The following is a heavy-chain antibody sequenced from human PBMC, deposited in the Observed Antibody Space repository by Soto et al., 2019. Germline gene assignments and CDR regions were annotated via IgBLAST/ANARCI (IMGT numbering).Heavy chain of an antibody. V-gene: IGHV1-18*01. D-gene: IGHD3-9*01. J-gene: IGHJ4*02. Sequence: ASVKVSCKASGYTLTSYGISWVRQAPGQGLEWMGWIGAYNGNTNYAQKLQGRVTMTTDTSTSTAYMELRSLRSDDTAVYYCARDSVILTGYYSDYWGQGTLVTVSS. CDR1: GYTLTSYG. CDR2: IGAYNGNT. CDR3: ARDSVILTGYYSDY.